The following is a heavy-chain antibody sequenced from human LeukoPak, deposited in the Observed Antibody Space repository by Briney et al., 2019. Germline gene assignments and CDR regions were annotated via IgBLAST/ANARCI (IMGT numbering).Heavy chain of an antibody. J-gene: IGHJ4*02. Sequence: PGGSLRLSCAASGFTFDDYAMHWVRQAPGKGLEWVSGISWNSGSIGYADSVKGRFTISRDNAKNSLYLQMNSLRAEDTAVYYCARDQICLASYCSRTFDYWAREPWSPSPQ. V-gene: IGHV3-9*01. CDR3: ARDQICLASYCSRTFDY. CDR2: ISWNSGSI. D-gene: IGHD2-2*01. CDR1: GFTFDDYA.